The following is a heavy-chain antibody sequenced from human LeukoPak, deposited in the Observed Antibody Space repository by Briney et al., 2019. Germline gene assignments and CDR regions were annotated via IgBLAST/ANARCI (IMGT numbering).Heavy chain of an antibody. CDR2: ISGSGGST. CDR3: AKHYYGSGSYYDAFDI. V-gene: IGHV3-23*01. Sequence: PGGSLRLSCAASGFTLSSYAMSWVRQAPGKGLEWVSAISGSGGSTYYADSVKGRFTIPRDNSKNTLYLQMNSLRAEDTAVYYCAKHYYGSGSYYDAFDIWGQGTMVTVSS. J-gene: IGHJ3*02. CDR1: GFTLSSYA. D-gene: IGHD3-10*01.